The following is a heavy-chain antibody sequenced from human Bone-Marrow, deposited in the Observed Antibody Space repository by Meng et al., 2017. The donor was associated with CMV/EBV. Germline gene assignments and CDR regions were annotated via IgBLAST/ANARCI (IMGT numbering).Heavy chain of an antibody. V-gene: IGHV1-18*01. Sequence: ASVKVSCKASGYTFTSYGISWVRQAPGQGLEWMGWISAYNGNTNYAQKPQGRVTMTTDTSTSTAYMELRSLRSDDTAVYYCARVIATVTTNDAFDIWGQGTMVTVSS. J-gene: IGHJ3*02. CDR2: ISAYNGNT. CDR1: GYTFTSYG. D-gene: IGHD4-17*01. CDR3: ARVIATVTTNDAFDI.